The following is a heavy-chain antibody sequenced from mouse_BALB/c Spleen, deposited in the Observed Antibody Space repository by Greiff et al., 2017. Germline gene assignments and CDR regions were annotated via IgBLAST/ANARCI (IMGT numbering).Heavy chain of an antibody. CDR1: GYAFTSYN. V-gene: IGHV1S135*01. D-gene: IGHD1-1*01. CDR2: IDPYNGGT. J-gene: IGHJ3*01. CDR3: ARRSYGSSYEAY. Sequence: EVQRVESGPELVKPGASVKVSCKASGYAFTSYNMYWVKQSHGKSLEWIGYIDPYNGGTSYNQKFKGKATLTVDKSSSTAYMHLNSLTSEDSAVYYCARRSYGSSYEAYWGQGTLVTVSA.